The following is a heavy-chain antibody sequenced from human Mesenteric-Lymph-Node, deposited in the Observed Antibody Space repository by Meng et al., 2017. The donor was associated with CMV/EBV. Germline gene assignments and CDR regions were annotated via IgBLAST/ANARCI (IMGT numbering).Heavy chain of an antibody. CDR2: INHSGST. V-gene: IGHV4-34*01. Sequence: GSLRLSCTVSGGSISSYYWSWIRQPPGKGLEWIGEINHSGSTNYNPSLKSRVTISVDTSKNQFSLKLSSVTAADTAVYYCARRSIFGVVYGYWGQGTLVTVSS. CDR3: ARRSIFGVVYGY. D-gene: IGHD3-3*01. J-gene: IGHJ4*02. CDR1: GGSISSYY.